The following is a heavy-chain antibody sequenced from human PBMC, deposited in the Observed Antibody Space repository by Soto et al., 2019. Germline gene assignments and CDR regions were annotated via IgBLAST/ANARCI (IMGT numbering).Heavy chain of an antibody. CDR1: GFNLSHPW. CDR2: IKSKTDGGTA. CDR3: TTGIYYDILTGYHNVAS. D-gene: IGHD3-9*01. Sequence: GGSLRLSCVASGFNLSHPWMTWVRQAAGKGLEWVGRIKSKTDGGTADYAAPVKGRATISRDDSKNTVYLQMNSLKNEDTAVYYCTTGIYYDILTGYHNVASWGQGALVTVSS. J-gene: IGHJ5*01. V-gene: IGHV3-15*01.